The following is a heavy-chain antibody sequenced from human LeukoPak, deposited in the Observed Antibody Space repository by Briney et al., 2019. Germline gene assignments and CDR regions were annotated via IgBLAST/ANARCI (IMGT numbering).Heavy chain of an antibody. J-gene: IGHJ4*02. V-gene: IGHV4-4*07. D-gene: IGHD1-1*01. CDR3: ARSPAETWVHYFDY. CDR2: IYTSGST. CDR1: GGSISSYY. Sequence: SETLSLTCTVSGGSISSYYWSWIRQPAGKGLEWIGRIYTSGSTNYNPSLKSRVTMSVDTSKNQFSLKLSSVTAADTAVYYCARSPAETWVHYFDYWGQGTLVTVSS.